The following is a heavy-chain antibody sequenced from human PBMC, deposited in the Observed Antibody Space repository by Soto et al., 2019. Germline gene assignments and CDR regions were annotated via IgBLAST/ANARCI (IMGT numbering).Heavy chain of an antibody. V-gene: IGHV1-69*02. CDR1: GGTFSSYT. CDR3: ARVHAETNYYYYYGMDV. CDR2: IIPILGIA. Sequence: SVKVSCKASGGTFSSYTISWVRQAPGQGLEWMGRIIPILGIANYAQKFQGRVTITADKSTSTAYMELSSLRSEDTAVYYCARVHAETNYYYYYGMDVWGQGTTVTVSS. J-gene: IGHJ6*02.